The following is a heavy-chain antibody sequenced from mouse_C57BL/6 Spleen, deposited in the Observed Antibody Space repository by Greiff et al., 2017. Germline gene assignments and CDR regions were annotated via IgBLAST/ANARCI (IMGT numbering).Heavy chain of an antibody. CDR3: ARTSRVVYYVDY. V-gene: IGHV1-26*01. D-gene: IGHD1-1*01. CDR1: GYTFTDYC. J-gene: IGHJ2*01. Sequence: EVQLQQSGAELVKPGASVKISCKASGYTFTDYCMNWVKQSPGKGLEWIGDINPSSGGTSYNEKFKGKATLTVDKSSSTAYMQLRSLTSEDSAVYYCARTSRVVYYVDYWGQGTTLTVSS. CDR2: INPSSGGT.